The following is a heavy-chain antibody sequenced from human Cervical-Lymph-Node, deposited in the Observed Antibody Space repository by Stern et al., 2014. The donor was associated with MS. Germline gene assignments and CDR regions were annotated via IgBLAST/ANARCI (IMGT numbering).Heavy chain of an antibody. CDR2: IYCSGTT. J-gene: IGHJ6*02. CDR3: ARDHFTTSLDV. D-gene: IGHD3-22*01. CDR1: GGSISSDNYY. V-gene: IGHV4-31*03. Sequence: QVQLVQSGPGLVKPSQTLSLTCTVSGGSISSDNYYWTWIRQHPGKGLEWIGHIYCSGTTYYNPSLKSRVSITVDTSQNLFSLRLSSVTAADTAVYYCARDHFTTSLDVWGHGTTVTVS.